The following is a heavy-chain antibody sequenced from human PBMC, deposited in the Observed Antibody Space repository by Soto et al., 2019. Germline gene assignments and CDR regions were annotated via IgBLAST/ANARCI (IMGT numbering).Heavy chain of an antibody. Sequence: VQLQESGPGLGKPSETLSLTCNVSGGSIRRFYPWSWIRQDPVQGLEWIGYIVDSENPSSSYNPSLKSRVTIALDRSKNPFCLGLGAVRTADTADYYCARDRYSSGCAYNWFDPWGQGTLVTVSS. CDR1: GGSIRRFYP. V-gene: IGHV4-59*01. J-gene: IGHJ5*02. CDR3: ARDRYSSGCAYNWFDP. D-gene: IGHD6-19*01. CDR2: IVDSENP.